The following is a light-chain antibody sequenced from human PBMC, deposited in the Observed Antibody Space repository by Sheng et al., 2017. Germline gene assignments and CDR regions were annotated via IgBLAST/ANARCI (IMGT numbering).Light chain of an antibody. CDR1: QSVNNN. V-gene: IGKV3-15*01. CDR2: GAS. CDR3: QQYNNWLIT. J-gene: IGKJ5*01. Sequence: DIVMTQSPATLSVSPGERATLSCRASQSVNNNLAWYQQKPGQAPRLLIYGASTRATGIPARFSGSGSGTELTLTISSLQSEDFAVYSCQQYNNWLITFGQGTRLEIK.